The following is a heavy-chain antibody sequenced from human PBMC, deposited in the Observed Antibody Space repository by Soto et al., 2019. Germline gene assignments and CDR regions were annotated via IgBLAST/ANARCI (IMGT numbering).Heavy chain of an antibody. Sequence: GGSLRLSCAASGFTFSDHYMDWVRQAPGKGLEWVGRTRNKANSYTTEYAASVKGRFTISRDDSKNSLYLQMNSLKTEDTAVYYCARTDHLRGPPRMNDAFDIWGQGTMVTVSS. CDR1: GFTFSDHY. V-gene: IGHV3-72*01. CDR3: ARTDHLRGPPRMNDAFDI. J-gene: IGHJ3*02. CDR2: TRNKANSYTT. D-gene: IGHD4-17*01.